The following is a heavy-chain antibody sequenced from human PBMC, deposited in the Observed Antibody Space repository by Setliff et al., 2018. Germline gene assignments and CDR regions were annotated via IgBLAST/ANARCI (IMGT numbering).Heavy chain of an antibody. D-gene: IGHD2-15*01. Sequence: SETLSLTCTVSGGSISSHYWNWIRQPPGKGLEWIGSIYYSGSTNYNPSLKSRVTISVDTSKNQFSLKLSSVTAADTAVYYCARVGSVGYFDLWGRGTLVTVSS. CDR2: IYYSGST. CDR1: GGSISSHY. V-gene: IGHV4-59*11. J-gene: IGHJ2*01. CDR3: ARVGSVGYFDL.